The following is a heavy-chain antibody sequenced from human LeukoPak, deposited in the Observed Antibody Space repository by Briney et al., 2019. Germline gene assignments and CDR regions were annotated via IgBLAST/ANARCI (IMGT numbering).Heavy chain of an antibody. J-gene: IGHJ3*02. Sequence: LGESLKISCKGSGYSFTSYWIGWVRQMRGKGLEWMGIIYPGDSDTRYSPSFQGQVTISADKSISTAYLQWSSLKASDTAMYYCARTSITIFGVGWVAFDIWGQGTMVTVSS. V-gene: IGHV5-51*01. CDR1: GYSFTSYW. CDR3: ARTSITIFGVGWVAFDI. D-gene: IGHD3-3*01. CDR2: IYPGDSDT.